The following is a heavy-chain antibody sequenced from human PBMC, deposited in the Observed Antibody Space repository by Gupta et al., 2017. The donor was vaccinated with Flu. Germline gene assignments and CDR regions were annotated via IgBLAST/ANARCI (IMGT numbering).Heavy chain of an antibody. V-gene: IGHV4-34*01. D-gene: IGHD3-3*01. J-gene: IGHJ6*03. CDR3: ARSGWSGYDYLAYMDV. CDR2: VNHSGNT. Sequence: QPPGKGLEWIGEVNHSGNTNYNPSLKSRVTISVVTSKNQFSLKLSSVTAADTAVYYCARSGWSGYDYLAYMDVWGKGTTVTVSS.